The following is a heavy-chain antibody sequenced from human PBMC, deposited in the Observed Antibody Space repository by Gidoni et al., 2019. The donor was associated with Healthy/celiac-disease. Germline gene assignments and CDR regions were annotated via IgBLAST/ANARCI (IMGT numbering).Heavy chain of an antibody. Sequence: QVQLVESGGGVVQPGRSLRLPCAASGFPFSSYAMHWVRQAPGKGLEWVAVISYDGSNKYYADSVKGRFTISRDNSKNTLYLQMNSLRAEDTAVYYCARDRDGSYWGPLDYWGQGTLVTVSS. J-gene: IGHJ4*02. CDR3: ARDRDGSYWGPLDY. CDR2: ISYDGSNK. CDR1: GFPFSSYA. D-gene: IGHD1-26*01. V-gene: IGHV3-30-3*01.